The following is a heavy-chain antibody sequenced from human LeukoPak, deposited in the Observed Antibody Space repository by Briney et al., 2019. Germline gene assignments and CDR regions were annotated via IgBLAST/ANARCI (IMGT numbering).Heavy chain of an antibody. Sequence: SETLSLTCTVSGGPIRNSYWSWVRHSAGTGMQWIGRIHGTLGSTNHNPSLKSRVVMSLDTSSNQFSLRLSAMSAADTATYYCARIFDRDIRGQGTLVTVS. CDR1: GGPIRNSY. V-gene: IGHV4-4*07. J-gene: IGHJ3*02. CDR3: ARIFDRDI. D-gene: IGHD3-3*01. CDR2: IHGTLGST.